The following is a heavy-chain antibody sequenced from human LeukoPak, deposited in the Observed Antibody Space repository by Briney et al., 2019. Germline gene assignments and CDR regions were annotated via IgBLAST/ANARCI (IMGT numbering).Heavy chain of an antibody. D-gene: IGHD3-3*01. Sequence: AGGSLRLSCAASGFTFSSYGMHWVRQAPGKGLEWVAVISSDGSNKYYADSVKGRFTISRDNSKNTLYLQMNSLRAEDTAVYYCAKAHGEITIFGVVTPYGMDVWGQGTTVTVSS. J-gene: IGHJ6*02. CDR1: GFTFSSYG. CDR3: AKAHGEITIFGVVTPYGMDV. CDR2: ISSDGSNK. V-gene: IGHV3-30*18.